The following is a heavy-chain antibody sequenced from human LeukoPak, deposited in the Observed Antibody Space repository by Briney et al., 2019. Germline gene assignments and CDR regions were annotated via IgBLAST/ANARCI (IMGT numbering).Heavy chain of an antibody. V-gene: IGHV4-4*07. CDR3: ARVGSYTVPD. CDR2: IYTSGSI. Sequence: PSETLSLTCTVSGGSISSYYWSWIRQPAGKGLEWIGRIYTSGSITYNPSLKSRVSMSVDTSKNQFSLKLSSVTAADTAVYYCARVGSYTVPDWGQGTLVTVSS. J-gene: IGHJ4*02. CDR1: GGSISSYY. D-gene: IGHD3-10*01.